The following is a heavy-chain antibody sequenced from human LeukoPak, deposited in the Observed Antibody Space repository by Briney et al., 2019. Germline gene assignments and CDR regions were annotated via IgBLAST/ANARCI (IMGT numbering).Heavy chain of an antibody. CDR3: ATNSDAFDY. D-gene: IGHD3-16*01. CDR1: GYTFTSYD. J-gene: IGHJ4*02. Sequence: ASVKVSCKASGYTFTSYDINWVRQATGQGLEWMGWMNPNSGNTGYAQKFQGRVSMTRNTSISTAYMELSSLRSGDTAMYYCATNSDAFDYWGQGTLVTVSS. V-gene: IGHV1-8*01. CDR2: MNPNSGNT.